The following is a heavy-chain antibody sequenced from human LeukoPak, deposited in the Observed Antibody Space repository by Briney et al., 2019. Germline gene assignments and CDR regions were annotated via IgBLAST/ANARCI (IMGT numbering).Heavy chain of an antibody. CDR3: AVAGDCSGGSCYPRQYYGMDV. J-gene: IGHJ6*02. V-gene: IGHV3-30*02. CDR1: GFTFSSYG. D-gene: IGHD2-15*01. Sequence: PGGSLRLSCAASGFTFSSYGMHWVRQAPGKGLEWVAFIRYDGSNKYYADSVKGRFTISRDNSKNTLYLQMNSLRSEDTAVYYCAVAGDCSGGSCYPRQYYGMDVWGQGTTVTVSS. CDR2: IRYDGSNK.